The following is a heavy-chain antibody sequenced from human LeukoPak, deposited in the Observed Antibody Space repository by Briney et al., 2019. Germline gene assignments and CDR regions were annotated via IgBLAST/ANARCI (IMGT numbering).Heavy chain of an antibody. CDR3: ARNGDPALDAFDI. CDR1: GFTFSSYW. J-gene: IGHJ3*02. D-gene: IGHD2-21*02. Sequence: GGSLRLSCAASGFTFSSYWMHWVRQAPGKGLVWVSRINTDGSSTSYADSVKGRFTISRDNAKNTLYLQMNSLRAEDTAVYYCARNGDPALDAFDIWGQGTMVTVSS. V-gene: IGHV3-74*01. CDR2: INTDGSST.